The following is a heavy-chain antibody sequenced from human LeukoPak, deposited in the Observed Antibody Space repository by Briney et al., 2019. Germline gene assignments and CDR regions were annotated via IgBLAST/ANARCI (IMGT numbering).Heavy chain of an antibody. Sequence: SVKVSFKASGGTFSSYAISWVRQAPGQGLEWMGGIIPIFGTANYAQKFQGRVTITTDESTSTAYMELSSLRSEDTAVYYCATPRDGYNYQYFDYWGQGTLVTVSS. J-gene: IGHJ4*02. CDR3: ATPRDGYNYQYFDY. V-gene: IGHV1-69*05. CDR2: IIPIFGTA. CDR1: GGTFSSYA. D-gene: IGHD5-24*01.